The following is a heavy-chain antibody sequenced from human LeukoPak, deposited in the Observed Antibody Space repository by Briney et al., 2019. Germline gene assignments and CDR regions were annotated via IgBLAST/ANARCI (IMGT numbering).Heavy chain of an antibody. CDR1: GGSISSGGYY. Sequence: PSETLSLTCTVSGGSISSGGYYWTWIRQHPGKGLEWIGYIYYSGSTYYNPSLKSRVTISGDTSKKQFSLKLSSVTAADTAVYYCAREILLPIITGTSRWFDPWGQGTLVTVSS. CDR3: AREILLPIITGTSRWFDP. D-gene: IGHD1-7*01. J-gene: IGHJ5*02. V-gene: IGHV4-31*03. CDR2: IYYSGST.